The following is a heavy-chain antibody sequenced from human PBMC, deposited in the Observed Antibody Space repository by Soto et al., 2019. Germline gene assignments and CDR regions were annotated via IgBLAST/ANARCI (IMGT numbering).Heavy chain of an antibody. Sequence: LSLTCTVSGGSISSYYWSWIRQPPGKGLEWIGYIYYSGSTNYNPSLKSRVTISVDTSKNQFSLKLSSVTAADTAVYYCARVPYCGGDCYEDYWGQGTLVTVSS. CDR2: IYYSGST. V-gene: IGHV4-59*01. CDR3: ARVPYCGGDCYEDY. CDR1: GGSISSYY. D-gene: IGHD2-21*02. J-gene: IGHJ4*02.